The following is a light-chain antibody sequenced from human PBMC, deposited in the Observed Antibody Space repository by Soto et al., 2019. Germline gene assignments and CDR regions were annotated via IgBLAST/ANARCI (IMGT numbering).Light chain of an antibody. J-gene: IGKJ5*01. CDR1: QSVSNNY. CDR2: DAS. CDR3: QQYGSSPPIT. V-gene: IGKV3-20*01. Sequence: EIVLTHSPGTLSLSPGERATLSCRASQSVSNNYLAWYQQKPGQAPRLLISDASNRATGIPARFSGSGSGTDFTLTISRLEPEDFAVYYCQQYGSSPPITFGQGTRLEIK.